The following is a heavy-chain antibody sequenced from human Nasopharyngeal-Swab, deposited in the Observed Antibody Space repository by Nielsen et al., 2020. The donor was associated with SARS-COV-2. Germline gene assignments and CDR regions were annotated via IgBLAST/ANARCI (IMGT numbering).Heavy chain of an antibody. V-gene: IGHV4-59*08. CDR1: GDSTNSYY. CDR2: VHYSGNT. CDR3: ARSGGYRGWFDP. Sequence: SETLSLTCSVSGDSTNSYYCHWIRQAPGTGLEWIGYVHYSGNTNYNPSLKSRVTISVDTSKNQFSLKVTSVTAADTAVYYCARSGGYRGWFDPWGQGTLVTVPS. J-gene: IGHJ5*02. D-gene: IGHD5-12*01.